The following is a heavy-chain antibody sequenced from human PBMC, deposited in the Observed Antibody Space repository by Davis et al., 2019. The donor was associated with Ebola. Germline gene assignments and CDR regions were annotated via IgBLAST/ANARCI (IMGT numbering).Heavy chain of an antibody. J-gene: IGHJ4*02. V-gene: IGHV3-73*01. CDR2: IRSKADSYAT. D-gene: IGHD4-23*01. Sequence: PGGSLRLSCAASGFTFSGSAMHWVRQASGKGLEWVGRIRSKADSYATAYAASVKGRFTISRDDSKNTAYLQMNSLKTEDTAVYYCTGTTVVNDYWGQGTLVTVSS. CDR1: GFTFSGSA. CDR3: TGTTVVNDY.